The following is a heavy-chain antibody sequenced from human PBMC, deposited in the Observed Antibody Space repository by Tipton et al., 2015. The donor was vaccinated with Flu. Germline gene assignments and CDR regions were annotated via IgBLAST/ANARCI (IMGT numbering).Heavy chain of an antibody. Sequence: TLSLTCSVYGGSFSGYYWTWIRQPPGKGLEWIGEINHSGSTHYNSSLKSRVSMSVDPSKNQFSLHLSSVTAADTAVYYCARVSPRRVTAIVVVMLPEGYFDYWGQGTHVIVSP. CDR1: GGSFSGYY. J-gene: IGHJ4*02. CDR3: ARVSPRRVTAIVVVMLPEGYFDY. CDR2: INHSGST. D-gene: IGHD3-22*01. V-gene: IGHV4-34*01.